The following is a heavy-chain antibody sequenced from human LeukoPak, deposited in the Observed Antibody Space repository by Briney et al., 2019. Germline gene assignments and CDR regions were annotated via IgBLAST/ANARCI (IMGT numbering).Heavy chain of an antibody. D-gene: IGHD1-7*01. V-gene: IGHV4-4*07. CDR2: IYTSGST. CDR1: GGSISSYY. CDR3: ARDLSPNSLLSSYYFDY. J-gene: IGHJ4*02. Sequence: SETLSLTCTVSGGSISSYYWSWIRQPAGKGLEWIGRIYTSGSTNYNPSLKSRVTMSVDTSKNQFSLKLSSVTAADTAVYYCARDLSPNSLLSSYYFDYWGQGTLVTVSS.